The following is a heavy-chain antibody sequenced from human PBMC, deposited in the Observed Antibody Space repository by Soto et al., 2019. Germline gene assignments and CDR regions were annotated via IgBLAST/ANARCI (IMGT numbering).Heavy chain of an antibody. CDR3: AGGASYYDFWSGYFSRFDY. Sequence: SETLSLTCAVYGGSFSGYYWSWIRQPPGKGLEWIGEINHSGSTNYNPSLKSRVTISVDTSKNQFSLKLSSVTAADTAVYYCAGGASYYDFWSGYFSRFDYWGQGTLVTVSS. J-gene: IGHJ4*02. CDR1: GGSFSGYY. D-gene: IGHD3-3*01. V-gene: IGHV4-34*01. CDR2: INHSGST.